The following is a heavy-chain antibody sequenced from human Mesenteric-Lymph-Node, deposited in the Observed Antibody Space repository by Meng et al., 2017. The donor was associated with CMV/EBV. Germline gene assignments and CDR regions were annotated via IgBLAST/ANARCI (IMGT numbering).Heavy chain of an antibody. V-gene: IGHV3-15*01. D-gene: IGHD2-2*02. CDR1: GFIFHNAW. Sequence: GESLKISCAGSGFIFHNAWMSWVRQAPGKGLEWVGRIKSKKDGETRHYAAPVNGRFTISRDDSKNTLYLQMNSLQTEDTAVYYCATLGYCSSSGCYRSGSAAFDVWGQGTVVTVSS. CDR2: IKSKKDGETR. J-gene: IGHJ3*01. CDR3: ATLGYCSSSGCYRSGSAAFDV.